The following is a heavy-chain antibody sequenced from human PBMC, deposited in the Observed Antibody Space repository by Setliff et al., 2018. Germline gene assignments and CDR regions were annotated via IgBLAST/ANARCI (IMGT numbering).Heavy chain of an antibody. D-gene: IGHD1-26*01. V-gene: IGHV3-11*04. J-gene: IGHJ1*01. CDR1: GGSFSGTY. CDR3: ARDASGSYGTENFQH. Sequence: LSLTCTVYGGSFSGTYCSWIRQSPGKGLEWLSKISGSGSTIYYADSVKGRFTISKDNAKNSLYLQMNNLRAEDTALYFCARDASGSYGTENFQHWGQGTLVTVSS. CDR2: ISGSGSTI.